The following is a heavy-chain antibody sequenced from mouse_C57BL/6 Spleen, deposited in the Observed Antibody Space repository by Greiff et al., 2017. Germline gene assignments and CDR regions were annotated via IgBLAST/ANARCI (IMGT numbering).Heavy chain of an antibody. CDR3: ARGAQATAMDY. J-gene: IGHJ4*01. V-gene: IGHV5-17*01. CDR1: GFTFSDYG. D-gene: IGHD3-2*02. CDR2: ISSGSSTI. Sequence: EVQLQESGGGLVKPGGSLKLSCAASGFTFSDYGMHWVRQAPEKGLEWVAYISSGSSTIYYADTVKGRFTISRDNAKNTLFLQMTSLRSEDTAMYYCARGAQATAMDYWGQGTSVTVSS.